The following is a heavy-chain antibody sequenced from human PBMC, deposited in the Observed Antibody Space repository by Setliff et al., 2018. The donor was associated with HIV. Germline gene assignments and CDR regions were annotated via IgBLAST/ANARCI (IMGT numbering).Heavy chain of an antibody. V-gene: IGHV4-4*09. D-gene: IGHD6-25*01. CDR3: ARGYGAAGGGY. Sequence: TSETLSLTCTVSGGSISSYYWSWIRQPPGKGLEWIGYIDNSGSTNYNPSLKSRVTISIDTSKNQFSLKLNSVTATDTAVYYCARGYGAAGGGYWGQGTLVTVSS. CDR1: GGSISSYY. J-gene: IGHJ4*02. CDR2: IDNSGST.